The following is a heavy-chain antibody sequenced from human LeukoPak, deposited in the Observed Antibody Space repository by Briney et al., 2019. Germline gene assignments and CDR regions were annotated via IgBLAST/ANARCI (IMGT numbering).Heavy chain of an antibody. CDR3: ARQSYGDWAFVDS. CDR2: IYPGDSDD. D-gene: IGHD4-17*01. V-gene: IGHV5-51*01. Sequence: GESLKISCKGSGYSFAYYWIGWVRQMPGKGLEWMGIIYPGDSDDRYSPSFQGQVTISVDKPISTAYLQWSSLKASDTAMYYCARQSYGDWAFVDSWGQGTLVTVSS. J-gene: IGHJ4*02. CDR1: GYSFAYYW.